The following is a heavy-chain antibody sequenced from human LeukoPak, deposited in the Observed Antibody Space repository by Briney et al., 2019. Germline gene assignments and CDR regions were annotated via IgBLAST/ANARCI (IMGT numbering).Heavy chain of an antibody. D-gene: IGHD3-22*01. CDR2: IWYDGSNK. CDR1: GFTFSSYG. J-gene: IGHJ6*02. V-gene: IGHV3-33*01. CDR3: ARGGHYYDSSGYKSPREYCYYGMDI. Sequence: GGSLRLSCAASGFTFSSYGMHWVRQAPGKGLEWVAVIWYDGSNKYYADSVKGRFTISRDNSKNTLYLQMNSLRAEDTAVYYCARGGHYYDSSGYKSPREYCYYGMDIWGQGPTVTVSS.